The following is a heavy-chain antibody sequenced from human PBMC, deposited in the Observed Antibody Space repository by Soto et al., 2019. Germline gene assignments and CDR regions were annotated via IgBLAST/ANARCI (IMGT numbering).Heavy chain of an antibody. V-gene: IGHV4-4*07. CDR2: FSLSGTT. D-gene: IGHD2-15*01. J-gene: IGHJ4*02. Sequence: SETLSLTCTVSGASITGSSYWSWIRQPAGKGLEWIGRFSLSGTTSYNPSLRSRVTMSADVSKNQFSLRLTSVAAADTALYYCARGRTARGAPAWYYFESWGQGTLVTVSS. CDR1: GASITGSSY. CDR3: ARGRTARGAPAWYYFES.